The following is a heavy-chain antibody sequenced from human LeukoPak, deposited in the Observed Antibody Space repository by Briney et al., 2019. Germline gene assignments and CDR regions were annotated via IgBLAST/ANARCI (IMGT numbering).Heavy chain of an antibody. D-gene: IGHD2/OR15-2a*01. CDR3: AGHHPRNTVDF. Sequence: SETLSLTCSVSGGSIDTTIYFWGWIRQPPGKGLEWIGNIYYNGDTYYNPSLESRVTLSMDTSKNRFSLRLSSVTAADTAVYYCAGHHPRNTVDFWGQGTLVTVSS. V-gene: IGHV4-39*01. CDR1: GGSIDTTIYF. J-gene: IGHJ4*02. CDR2: IYYNGDT.